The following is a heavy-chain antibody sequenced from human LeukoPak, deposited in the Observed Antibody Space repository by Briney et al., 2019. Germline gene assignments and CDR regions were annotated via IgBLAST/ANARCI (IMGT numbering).Heavy chain of an antibody. V-gene: IGHV3-48*01. Sequence: GGSLRLSCAASGFTFSSYSMNWVRQAPGKGLEWVSYISSSSSTIYYADSVKGRFTISRDNAKNSLYLQMNSLRAEDTAVYYCARVSGISWYGHYFDYWGQGTLVTVSS. CDR1: GFTFSSYS. CDR3: ARVSGISWYGHYFDY. CDR2: ISSSSSTI. D-gene: IGHD6-13*01. J-gene: IGHJ4*02.